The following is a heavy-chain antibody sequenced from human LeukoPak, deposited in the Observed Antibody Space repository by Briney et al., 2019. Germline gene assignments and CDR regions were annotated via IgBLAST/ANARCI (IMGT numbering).Heavy chain of an antibody. J-gene: IGHJ4*02. CDR2: INHSGST. CDR1: GGSFSGYY. D-gene: IGHD3-10*01. Sequence: SDTLSLTCAVYGGSFSGYYWSWIRQPPGKGLEWIGEINHSGSTNYNPSLKSRVTISVDTSKNQFSLKLSSVTAADTAVYYCARAYYYGSGTLDWGQGTLVTVSS. CDR3: ARAYYYGSGTLD. V-gene: IGHV4-34*01.